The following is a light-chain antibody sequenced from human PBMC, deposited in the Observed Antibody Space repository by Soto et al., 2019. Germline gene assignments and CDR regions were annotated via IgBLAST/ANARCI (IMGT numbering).Light chain of an antibody. V-gene: IGKV3-20*01. CDR1: QSVSSTY. CDR2: GAS. J-gene: IGKJ2*03. CDR3: QQYGSSPRYS. Sequence: EIVLTQSPGTLSLSPGEGATLSCRASQSVSSTYLAWYQHKPGQAPRLLIYGASSRATGIPDRFSGSGSGTDFTLTISRLEPEDFAMYYCQQYGSSPRYSFGPGTKLEIK.